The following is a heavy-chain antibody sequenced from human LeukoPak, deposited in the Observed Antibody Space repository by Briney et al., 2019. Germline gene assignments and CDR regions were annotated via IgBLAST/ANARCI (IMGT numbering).Heavy chain of an antibody. Sequence: SETLSLTCTVSGGSISSSSYYWGWIRQPPGKGLEWIGSIYYSGSTYYNPSLKSRVTIPVDTSKNQFSLKLSSVTAADTAVYYCARDLRAVAVNWGQGTLVTVSS. D-gene: IGHD6-19*01. CDR1: GGSISSSSYY. CDR3: ARDLRAVAVN. V-gene: IGHV4-39*07. CDR2: IYYSGST. J-gene: IGHJ4*02.